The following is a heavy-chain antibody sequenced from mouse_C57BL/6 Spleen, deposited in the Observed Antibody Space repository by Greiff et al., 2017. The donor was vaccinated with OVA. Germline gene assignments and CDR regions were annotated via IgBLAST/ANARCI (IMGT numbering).Heavy chain of an antibody. CDR2: ISSGSSTT. J-gene: IGHJ2*01. CDR1: GFTFSDYG. CDR3: ASEGLCYYFDY. V-gene: IGHV5-17*01. D-gene: IGHD3-3*01. Sequence: DVQLVESGGGLVKPGGSLKLSCAASGFTFSDYGMHWVRQAPEKGLEWVAYISSGSSTTYYADTVKGRFTISRDNAKNTLFLQMTRLRSDDTAMYYCASEGLCYYFDYWGKGTTLTVSS.